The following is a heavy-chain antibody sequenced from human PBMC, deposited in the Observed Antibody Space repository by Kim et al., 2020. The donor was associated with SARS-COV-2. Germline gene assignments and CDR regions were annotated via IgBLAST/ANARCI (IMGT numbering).Heavy chain of an antibody. J-gene: IGHJ6*02. CDR1: GGSISSYY. D-gene: IGHD3-10*01. CDR3: ARDHGGYYYGSKQAGYYYYGMDV. V-gene: IGHV4-59*13. CDR2: IYYSGST. Sequence: SETLSLTCTVSGGSISSYYWSWIRQPPGKGLEWIGYIYYSGSTNYNPSLKSRVTISVDTSKNQFSLKLSSVTAADTAVYYCARDHGGYYYGSKQAGYYYYGMDVWGQGTTVTVSS.